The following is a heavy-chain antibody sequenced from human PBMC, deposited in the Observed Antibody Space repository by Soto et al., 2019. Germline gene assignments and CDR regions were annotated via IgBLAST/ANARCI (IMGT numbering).Heavy chain of an antibody. D-gene: IGHD5-18*01. V-gene: IGHV1-69*01. CDR2: IIPIFGTA. J-gene: IGHJ6*02. CDR3: ASLLGVQLWSLLPSDSNGTDV. CDR1: GGTFSSYA. Sequence: QVQLVQSGAEVKKPGSSVKVSCKASGGTFSSYAISWVRQAPGQGLEWMGGIIPIFGTANYAQKLQSRVTITADEATSTAYMELSRLRAEDTAVYYCASLLGVQLWSLLPSDSNGTDVWGQGTTVTVSS.